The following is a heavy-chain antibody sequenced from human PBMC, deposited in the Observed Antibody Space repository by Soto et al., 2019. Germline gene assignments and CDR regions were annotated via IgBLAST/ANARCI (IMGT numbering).Heavy chain of an antibody. Sequence: QVQLQESGPGLVKPSQTLSLTCTVSGGSISSGDCYWSWIRQPPGKGLEWIGYIYYSGSTYYNPSLKSRVTISVDTSKNQFSLKLSSVTAADTALYYCARVGWVGATTIDYWGQGTLVTVSS. CDR2: IYYSGST. V-gene: IGHV4-30-4*01. D-gene: IGHD3-10*01. J-gene: IGHJ4*02. CDR1: GGSISSGDCY. CDR3: ARVGWVGATTIDY.